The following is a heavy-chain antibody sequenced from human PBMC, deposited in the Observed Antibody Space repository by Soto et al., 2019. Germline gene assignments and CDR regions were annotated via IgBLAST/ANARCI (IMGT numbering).Heavy chain of an antibody. Sequence: EVQLLESGGGLVQPGGSLRLSCAASGFSFSSYAMVWVRQAPGKGLEWVSVISARGGSSYFADSVKGRFTISRDNSKNVLSLEMNSLRAEDTAISFCAKGSIEYSASVDNWGHGTLVLVSS. V-gene: IGHV3-23*01. CDR3: AKGSIEYSASVDN. CDR1: GFSFSSYA. CDR2: ISARGGSS. J-gene: IGHJ4*01. D-gene: IGHD5-12*01.